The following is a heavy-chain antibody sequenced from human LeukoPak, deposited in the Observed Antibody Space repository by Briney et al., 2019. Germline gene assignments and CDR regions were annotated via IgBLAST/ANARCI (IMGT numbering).Heavy chain of an antibody. CDR1: GASISSSY. J-gene: IGHJ1*01. CDR3: ARDQTYYVSSGYYYVTYLQH. V-gene: IGHV4-4*07. CDR2: MSSGGST. Sequence: PSETLSLTCTVSGASISSSYCTWIRQSAGEGLEWIGRMSSGGSTTYNPSFKGRVTMSLDTSKRQFSLNLSSVTAAATAVYFCARDQTYYVSSGYYYVTYLQHWGQGILVTVSS. D-gene: IGHD3-22*01.